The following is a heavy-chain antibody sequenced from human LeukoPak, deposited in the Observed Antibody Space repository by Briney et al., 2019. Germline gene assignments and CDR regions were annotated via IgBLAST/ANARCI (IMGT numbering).Heavy chain of an antibody. D-gene: IGHD1-20*01. J-gene: IGHJ4*02. V-gene: IGHV4-39*01. CDR2: IYYSGST. CDR3: AIPRYNRNDGHFDY. CDR1: GGSISSSSYY. Sequence: SETLSLTCTVSGGSISSSSYYWGWIRQPPGKGLEWIASIYYSGSTYYNPSLKSRVTISVDTSKNQFSLKLSSVTAADTAVYYCAIPRYNRNDGHFDYWGQGTLVTVSS.